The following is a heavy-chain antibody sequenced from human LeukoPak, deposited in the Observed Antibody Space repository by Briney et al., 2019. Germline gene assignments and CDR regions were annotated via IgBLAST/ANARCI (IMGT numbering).Heavy chain of an antibody. D-gene: IGHD6-13*01. J-gene: IGHJ6*03. V-gene: IGHV7-4-1*02. CDR3: ARDPAAGNYYYMDI. CDR2: INTNTGNP. CDR1: GYTFTSYG. Sequence: GASVKVSCKASGYTFTSYGISWVRQAPGQGLEWMGWINTNTGNPTYAQGFTGRFVFSLDTSVSTAFLQISSLKAEDTAVYSCARDPAAGNYYYMDIWGKGTTVTVSS.